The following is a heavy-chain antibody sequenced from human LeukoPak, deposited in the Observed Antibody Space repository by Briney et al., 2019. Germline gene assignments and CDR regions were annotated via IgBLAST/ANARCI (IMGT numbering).Heavy chain of an antibody. CDR1: GGSISSGDYS. CDR2: IYYSGST. Sequence: SQTLSLTCTVSGGSISSGDYSWSWIRQPPGKGLEWIGYIYYSGSTYYNPSLKSRVTISVDTSKNQFSLKLSSVTAADTAVYYCARDQGIAVVPAAIGQRTAYYYYGMDVWGQGTTVTVSS. CDR3: ARDQGIAVVPAAIGQRTAYYYYGMDV. V-gene: IGHV4-30-4*01. J-gene: IGHJ6*02. D-gene: IGHD2-2*01.